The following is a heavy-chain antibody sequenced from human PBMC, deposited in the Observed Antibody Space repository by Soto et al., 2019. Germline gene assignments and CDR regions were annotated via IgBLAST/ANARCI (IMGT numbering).Heavy chain of an antibody. D-gene: IGHD1-1*01. V-gene: IGHV1-8*01. J-gene: IGHJ4*02. CDR2: MNPNSGDT. Sequence: QVQLVQSGAEVKKPGASVKVSCKASGYTFSDHDINWVRQATGQGPEWLGWMNPNSGDTGYAQNFQGRVTMTRDTSIRPAYMELSSLRSEDTAVYYCARVGGNWNDDYFDYWGQGTLVTVSS. CDR3: ARVGGNWNDDYFDY. CDR1: GYTFSDHD.